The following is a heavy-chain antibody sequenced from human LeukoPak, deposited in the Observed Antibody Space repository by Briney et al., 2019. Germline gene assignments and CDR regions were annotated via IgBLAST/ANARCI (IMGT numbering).Heavy chain of an antibody. V-gene: IGHV3-21*04. D-gene: IGHD3-22*01. CDR1: GFTFSSYS. Sequence: PGGSLRLSCAASGFTFSSYSMNWVRQAPGKGLEWVSSISSSSSYIYYADSVKGRFTISRDNAKNSLYLQMNSLRAEDTAVYYCATTKREGYYYDSKPLFAFDIWGQGTMVTVSS. J-gene: IGHJ3*02. CDR3: ATTKREGYYYDSKPLFAFDI. CDR2: ISSSSSYI.